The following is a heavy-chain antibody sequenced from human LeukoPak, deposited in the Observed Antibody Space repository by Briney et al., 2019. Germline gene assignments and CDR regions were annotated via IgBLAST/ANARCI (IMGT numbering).Heavy chain of an antibody. CDR2: TSKDGSDT. V-gene: IGHV3-74*01. J-gene: IGHJ4*02. Sequence: GGSLRLSCAVSGFTFTDSWMHWVRQAPGKGPEWLSRTSKDGSDTVYADSAKGRFTASRDNAKNTIYLELTKLRPDDTALYYCARGGYSGSYYRFSWGRGTLVTVAS. CDR3: ARGGYSGSYYRFS. CDR1: GFTFTDSW. D-gene: IGHD6-25*01.